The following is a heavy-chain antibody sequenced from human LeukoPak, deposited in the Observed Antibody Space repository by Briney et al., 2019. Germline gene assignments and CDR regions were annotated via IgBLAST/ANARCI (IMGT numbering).Heavy chain of an antibody. D-gene: IGHD3-3*01. CDR1: GFTFSSYS. J-gene: IGHJ4*02. V-gene: IGHV3-21*01. CDR3: ARDCDFWSGPHLPTYYFDY. CDR2: ISSSGSYI. Sequence: GGSLRLSCAASGFTFSSYSMNWVRPAPGKGLEWVSSISSSGSYIYYADSVKGRFTISRDNAKNSLYLQMNSLRAEDTAVYYCARDCDFWSGPHLPTYYFDYWGQGTLVTVSS.